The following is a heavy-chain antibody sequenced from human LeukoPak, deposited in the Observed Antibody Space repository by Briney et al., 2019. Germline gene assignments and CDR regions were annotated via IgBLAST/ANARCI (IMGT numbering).Heavy chain of an antibody. J-gene: IGHJ3*02. CDR3: ASTQLDAFDI. CDR1: GGSISSGSYY. CDR2: IYTSGST. D-gene: IGHD1-1*01. Sequence: SQTLSLTCTVSGGSISSGSYYWSWIRQPAGKGLEWIGRIYTSGSTNYNPSPKSRVTISVDTSKNQFSLKLSSVTAADTAVYYCASTQLDAFDIWGQGTMVTVSS. V-gene: IGHV4-61*02.